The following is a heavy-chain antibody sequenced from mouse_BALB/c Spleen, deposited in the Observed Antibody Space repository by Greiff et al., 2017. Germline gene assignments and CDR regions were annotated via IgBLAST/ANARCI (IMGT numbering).Heavy chain of an antibody. CDR1: GFSLTSYG. J-gene: IGHJ3*01. CDR3: AREGVYRYGSSSWFAY. V-gene: IGHV2-9*02. CDR2: IWAGGST. D-gene: IGHD1-1*01. Sequence: VKLMESGPGLVAPSQSLSITCTVSGFSLTSYGVHWVRQPPGKGLEWLGVIWAGGSTNYNSAPMSRLSISKDNTQSKVFLKMNSLQTDDTAMYYWAREGVYRYGSSSWFAYWGQGTLVTVSA.